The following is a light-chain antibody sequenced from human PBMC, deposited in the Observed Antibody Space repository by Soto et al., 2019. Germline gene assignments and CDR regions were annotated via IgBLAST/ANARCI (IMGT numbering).Light chain of an antibody. CDR3: QQYNNWSLT. Sequence: EIVMTQSPVTLSVSPGEGVTLSCSASQSVYSNLAWYQQKPGQAPRLLIYDTSARATDIPARFSGSGYGTDFALTVSRLQSEDCAVYYCQQYNNWSLTFGGGTKVEIK. CDR2: DTS. CDR1: QSVYSN. J-gene: IGKJ4*01. V-gene: IGKV3-15*01.